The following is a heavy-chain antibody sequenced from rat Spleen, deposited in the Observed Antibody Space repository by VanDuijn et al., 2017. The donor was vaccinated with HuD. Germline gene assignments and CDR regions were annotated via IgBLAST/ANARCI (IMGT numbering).Heavy chain of an antibody. Sequence: EVQLVETGGDLVQPGRSLKLSCAASGFTFSNYDMAWVRQAPTKGLEWVASISTGGGNTYYRDSVKGRFTISRDNAKSTLYLQMDSLRSEDTATYYCARLGAYYGYFDYWGQGVMVTVSS. CDR1: GFTFSNYD. CDR3: ARLGAYYGYFDY. CDR2: ISTGGGNT. V-gene: IGHV5-25*01. J-gene: IGHJ2*01. D-gene: IGHD1-7*01.